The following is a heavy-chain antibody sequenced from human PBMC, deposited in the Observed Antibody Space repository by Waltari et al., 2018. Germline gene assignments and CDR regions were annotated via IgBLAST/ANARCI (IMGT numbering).Heavy chain of an antibody. CDR1: YSFTSYW. D-gene: IGHD6-19*01. Sequence: YSFTSYWIGWVRQMPGKGLEWMGIIYPADSDARYSPSFQGQVTISADKSISTAYLQWSSLKASDTAMYYCARQRAVSGYWYFDLWGRGTLVTVSS. J-gene: IGHJ2*01. V-gene: IGHV5-51*01. CDR3: ARQRAVSGYWYFDL. CDR2: IYPADSDA.